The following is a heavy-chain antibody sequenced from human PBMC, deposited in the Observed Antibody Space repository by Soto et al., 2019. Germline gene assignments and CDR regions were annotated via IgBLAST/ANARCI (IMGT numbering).Heavy chain of an antibody. CDR3: ARAEYYDFWSGYPSPMDV. D-gene: IGHD3-3*01. CDR2: ISYTGSA. V-gene: IGHV4-59*01. Sequence: SETLSLTCTVSGGSMRSYSWSWFRRPPGGRLELIGCISYTGSADCSPSLKSRISMSVDTSKNQFSLKLNSVTAADTAVYYCARAEYYDFWSGYPSPMDVWGKGTTVTVSS. CDR1: GGSMRSYS. J-gene: IGHJ6*03.